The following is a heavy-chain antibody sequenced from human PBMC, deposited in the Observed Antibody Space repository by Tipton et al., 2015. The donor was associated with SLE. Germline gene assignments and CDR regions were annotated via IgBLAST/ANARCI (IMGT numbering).Heavy chain of an antibody. V-gene: IGHV4-59*08. CDR2: VYYSGST. Sequence: TLSLTCTLSGGSISTYYWSWIRQPPGKGLEWIGYVYYSGSTNYNPSLRGRITTSVDTSKNQFSLKLSSVTAADTAIYYCARLYGSGSYYNVKGWFDPWGQGTLVTVSS. J-gene: IGHJ5*02. CDR3: ARLYGSGSYYNVKGWFDP. D-gene: IGHD3-10*01. CDR1: GGSISTYY.